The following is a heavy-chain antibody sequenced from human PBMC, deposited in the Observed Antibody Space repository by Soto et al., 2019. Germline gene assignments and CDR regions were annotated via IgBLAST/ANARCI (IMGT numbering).Heavy chain of an antibody. V-gene: IGHV4-4*02. Sequence: QVQLQESGPGLVKPSGTLSLTCAVSGGSISSTKWWTWVRQPPGKGLEWIAEISHSEGSNYNPSLKSRVAMSLDNSKKQFSLRLSSVTAADTAVYYCATQTISYTWDVWGQGTTVTVS. CDR2: ISHSEGS. J-gene: IGHJ6*02. CDR1: GGSISSTKW. D-gene: IGHD4-4*01. CDR3: ATQTISYTWDV.